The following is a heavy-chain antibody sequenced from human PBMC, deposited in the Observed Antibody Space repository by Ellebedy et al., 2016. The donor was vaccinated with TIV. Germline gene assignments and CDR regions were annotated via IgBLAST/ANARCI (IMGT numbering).Heavy chain of an antibody. Sequence: GESLKISCAASGFAFNTYWMTWVRQAPGKGLEWVANIKQDGSEKYYVDSVKGRFTISRDKAKNSLDLQMNTLRAEDTAVYYCARGHSTSSMYYYYGMDVWGQGTTVIVSS. CDR3: ARGHSTSSMYYYYGMDV. D-gene: IGHD6-6*01. CDR2: IKQDGSEK. V-gene: IGHV3-7*04. J-gene: IGHJ6*02. CDR1: GFAFNTYW.